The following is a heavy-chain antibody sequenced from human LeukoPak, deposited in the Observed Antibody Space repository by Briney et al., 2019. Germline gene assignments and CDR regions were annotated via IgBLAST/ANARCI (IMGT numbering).Heavy chain of an antibody. Sequence: PSETLSLTCTVSVGSISSYYWSSIRQPPGKGLEWMGYIYYRGRTNYRPSLQSRVTISVHTSKYQFSLNWRSVTAADTAVYYCARGATVQGMIMHYYYFLEVSGKGTTVTVSS. CDR1: VGSISSYY. V-gene: IGHV4-59*12. J-gene: IGHJ6*03. CDR2: IYYRGRT. CDR3: ARGATVQGMIMHYYYFLEV. D-gene: IGHD3-10*01.